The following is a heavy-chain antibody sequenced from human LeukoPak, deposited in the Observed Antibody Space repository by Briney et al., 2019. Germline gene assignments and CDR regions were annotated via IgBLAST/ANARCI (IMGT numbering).Heavy chain of an antibody. CDR3: ARDLTMVRGVIRYYFDY. V-gene: IGHV1-18*03. D-gene: IGHD3-10*01. CDR2: ISAYNGNT. CDR1: GYTFTSYG. J-gene: IGHJ4*02. Sequence: ASVKVSCKASGYTFTSYGISWVRQAPGQGLEWMGWISAYNGNTNYAQKLQGRVTMTTDTSTSTAYMELRSLRSDDMAVYYCARDLTMVRGVIRYYFDYWGQGTLVTVSS.